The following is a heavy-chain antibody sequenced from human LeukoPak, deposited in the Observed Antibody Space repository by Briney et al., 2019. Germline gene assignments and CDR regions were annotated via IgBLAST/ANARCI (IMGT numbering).Heavy chain of an antibody. D-gene: IGHD2-2*01. CDR2: IYYSGST. Sequence: PSETLSLTCTVSGDSISSYYWSWIRQPPGKGLEWIGYIYYSGSTNYNPSLKSRVTISVDTSKNQFSLKLSSVTAADTAVYYCARAGTIVVVPAAEFDYWGQGTLVTVSS. CDR3: ARAGTIVVVPAAEFDY. V-gene: IGHV4-59*01. CDR1: GDSISSYY. J-gene: IGHJ4*02.